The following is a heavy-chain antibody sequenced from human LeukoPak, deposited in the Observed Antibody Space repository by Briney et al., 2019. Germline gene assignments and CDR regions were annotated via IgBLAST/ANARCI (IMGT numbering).Heavy chain of an antibody. Sequence: GGSLRLSCAASGFTFSAYGMSWVRQAPGRGLEWVSVIYSDGSTYYEDSVKGRFTIFRDTSKNTLSLQMNSLRVEDTAVYYCAREKGRGVISPYYDYWGQGTRVTVSS. CDR1: GFTFSAYG. CDR2: IYSDGST. J-gene: IGHJ4*02. CDR3: AREKGRGVISPYYDY. V-gene: IGHV3-53*01. D-gene: IGHD3-10*01.